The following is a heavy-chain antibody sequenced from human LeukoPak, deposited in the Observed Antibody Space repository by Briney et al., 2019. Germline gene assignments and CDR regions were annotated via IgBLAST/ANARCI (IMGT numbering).Heavy chain of an antibody. CDR1: GFTLTTNGMS. CDR2: IEWDDNK. V-gene: IGHV2-70*11. Sequence: SGPTLVNPTQTLTLTCTFSGFTLTTNGMSVNWIRQPPGKALEWLARIEWDDNKHYATSLKTRLAISKDTSKNQVVLTMTNMDPVDTATYYCARARYSGYAYDAFDIWGQGTMVTVSS. D-gene: IGHD5-12*01. CDR3: ARARYSGYAYDAFDI. J-gene: IGHJ3*02.